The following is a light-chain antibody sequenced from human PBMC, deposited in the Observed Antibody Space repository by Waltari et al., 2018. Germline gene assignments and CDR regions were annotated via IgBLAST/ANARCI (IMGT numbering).Light chain of an antibody. CDR1: QDITTF. V-gene: IGKV1-33*01. Sequence: DIHMTQSPSSLSASVGDRVTITCQASQDITTFLNWYQQKPGKAPKLLISDASDLETGVPSRFSARGSGTDFTFTISSLQPGDIATYYCQQYDNLPYTFGQGTKLEIK. CDR3: QQYDNLPYT. CDR2: DAS. J-gene: IGKJ2*01.